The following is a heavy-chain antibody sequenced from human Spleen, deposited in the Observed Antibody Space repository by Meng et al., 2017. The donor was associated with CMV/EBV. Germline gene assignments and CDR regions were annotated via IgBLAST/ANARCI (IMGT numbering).Heavy chain of an antibody. J-gene: IGHJ4*02. CDR3: ARELISVANVGRLSAY. D-gene: IGHD2-15*01. Sequence: GGSLRLSCAASGFTFTYYWMSWVRQAPGKGLEWVANINQNGGEKYYVDSVKGRFTISRDNSKNTLYLQMVSLREEDTAIYYCARELISVANVGRLSAYWGLGTLVTVSS. V-gene: IGHV3-7*01. CDR1: GFTFTYYW. CDR2: INQNGGEK.